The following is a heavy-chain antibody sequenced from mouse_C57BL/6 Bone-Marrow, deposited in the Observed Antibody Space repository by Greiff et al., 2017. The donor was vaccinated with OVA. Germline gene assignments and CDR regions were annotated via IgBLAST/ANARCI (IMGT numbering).Heavy chain of an antibody. CDR3: ASQATNWDDY. D-gene: IGHD4-1*01. V-gene: IGHV1-64*01. J-gene: IGHJ2*01. CDR1: GYTFTSYW. Sequence: QVQLKQPGAELVKPGASVKLSCKASGYTFTSYWMHWVKQRPGQGLEWIGMIHPNSGSTNYNEKFKSKATLTVDKSSSTAYMQLSSLTSEDSAVYHCASQATNWDDYWGQGTTLTVSS. CDR2: IHPNSGST.